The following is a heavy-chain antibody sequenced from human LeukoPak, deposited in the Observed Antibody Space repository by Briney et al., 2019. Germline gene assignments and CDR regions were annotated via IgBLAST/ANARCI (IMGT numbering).Heavy chain of an antibody. J-gene: IGHJ1*01. D-gene: IGHD3-22*01. CDR3: TTDDITMIVVPPDGYFQH. V-gene: IGHV3-15*01. CDR1: GFTFSNAW. Sequence: GGSLRLSCAASGFTFSNAWMSWVRQAPGKGLEWAGRIKSKTDGGTTDYAAPVKGRFTISRDDSKNTLYLQMNSLKTEDTAVYYCTTDDITMIVVPPDGYFQHWGQGTLVTVSS. CDR2: IKSKTDGGTT.